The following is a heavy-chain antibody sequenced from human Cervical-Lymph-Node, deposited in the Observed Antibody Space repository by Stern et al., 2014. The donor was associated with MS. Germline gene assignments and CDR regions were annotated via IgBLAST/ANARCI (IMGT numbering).Heavy chain of an antibody. D-gene: IGHD2-2*01. CDR1: GFTFSDYG. Sequence: VQLVESGGGVVQPGRSLRLSCAASGFTFSDYGMLWVRQAPGKGLEWVAIISYDGTTEYYADSVKGRFNISRDNSKSTLYVHMSSLRAEDTAVYYCAKDPQRVLVPAAIHYWGLGTLVTVSS. V-gene: IGHV3-30*18. CDR2: ISYDGTTE. J-gene: IGHJ4*02. CDR3: AKDPQRVLVPAAIHY.